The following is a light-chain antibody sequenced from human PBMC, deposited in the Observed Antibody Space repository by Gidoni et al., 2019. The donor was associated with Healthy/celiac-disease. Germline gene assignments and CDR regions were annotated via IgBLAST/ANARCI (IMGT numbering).Light chain of an antibody. Sequence: QSALTQPASVSGSPGQSITISCTGTSSDVGGSNYVYWYQQHPGKAPKLMIYEVSNRPSGVSNRFSGSKSGNTASLTISGLQAEDEAYYYCSSYTSSSTLVFGGGTKLTVL. CDR1: SSDVGGSNY. V-gene: IGLV2-14*01. J-gene: IGLJ2*01. CDR3: SSYTSSSTLV. CDR2: EVS.